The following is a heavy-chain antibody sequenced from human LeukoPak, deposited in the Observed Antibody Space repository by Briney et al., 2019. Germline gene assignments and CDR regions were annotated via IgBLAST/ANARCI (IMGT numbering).Heavy chain of an antibody. J-gene: IGHJ6*02. CDR1: GGSISSSSHY. Sequence: SETLSLTCTVSGGSISSSSHYWGWIRQPPGKGLEWIGSIYYSGSTYYNPSLKSRVTISVDTSKNQFSLKLSSVTAADTAVYYCAREDYDFWSGYDPPGHGSYYYYGMDVWGQGTTVTVSS. D-gene: IGHD3-3*01. V-gene: IGHV4-39*01. CDR2: IYYSGST. CDR3: AREDYDFWSGYDPPGHGSYYYYGMDV.